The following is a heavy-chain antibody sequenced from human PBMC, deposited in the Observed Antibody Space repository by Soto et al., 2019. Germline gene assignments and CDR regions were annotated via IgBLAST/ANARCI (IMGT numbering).Heavy chain of an antibody. CDR3: ARSVASSSWSYYFDY. D-gene: IGHD6-13*01. CDR2: IYYSGST. J-gene: IGHJ4*02. CDR1: GGSTSSYY. V-gene: IGHV4-59*01. Sequence: SETLSLTCTVSGGSTSSYYWSWIRQPPGKGLEWIGYIYYSGSTNYNPSLKSRVTISVDTSKNQFSLKLSSVAAADTAVYYCARSVASSSWSYYFDYWGQGTLVTVSS.